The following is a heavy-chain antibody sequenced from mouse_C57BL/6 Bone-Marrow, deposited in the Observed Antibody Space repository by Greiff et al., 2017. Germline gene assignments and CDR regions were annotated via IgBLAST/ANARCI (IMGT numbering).Heavy chain of an antibody. J-gene: IGHJ3*01. CDR2: ISDGGSYT. CDR1: GFTFSSYA. Sequence: DVKLVESGGGLVKPGGSLKLSCAASGFTFSSYAMSWVRQTPEKRLEWVATISDGGSYTYYPDNVKGRFTISRDNAKNNLYLQMSHLKSEDTAMYYCARGHSFAYWGQGTLVTVSA. D-gene: IGHD3-1*01. CDR3: ARGHSFAY. V-gene: IGHV5-4*03.